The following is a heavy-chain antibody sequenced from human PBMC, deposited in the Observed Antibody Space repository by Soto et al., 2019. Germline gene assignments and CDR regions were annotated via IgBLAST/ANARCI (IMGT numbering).Heavy chain of an antibody. CDR3: ARGDSTDCSNGVCSFFYNHDMDV. CDR1: GYSFTNYH. V-gene: IGHV1-2*04. Sequence: ASVKVSCKASGYSFTNYHIHWVRQAPGQGLEWLGRINPKSGGTSTAQKFQGWVTMTTDTSISTASMELTRLTSDDTAIYYCARGDSTDCSNGVCSFFYNHDMDVWGQGTTVTVSS. CDR2: INPKSGGT. D-gene: IGHD2-8*01. J-gene: IGHJ6*02.